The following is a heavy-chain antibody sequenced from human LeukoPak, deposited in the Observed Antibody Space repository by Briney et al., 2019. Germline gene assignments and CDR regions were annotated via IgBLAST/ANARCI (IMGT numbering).Heavy chain of an antibody. CDR2: INPNSGNT. CDR1: GYTFTSSD. V-gene: IGHV1-8*03. Sequence: RASVKVSCKTSGYTFTSSDINWVRQAPGQGLEWMGWINPNSGNTGYAQKFQGRVTITRNTAIGTAYMELSSLTSEDTAVYYCARVIVVIPGSNIWFDPWGQGTLVTVSS. D-gene: IGHD2-2*01. CDR3: ARVIVVIPGSNIWFDP. J-gene: IGHJ5*02.